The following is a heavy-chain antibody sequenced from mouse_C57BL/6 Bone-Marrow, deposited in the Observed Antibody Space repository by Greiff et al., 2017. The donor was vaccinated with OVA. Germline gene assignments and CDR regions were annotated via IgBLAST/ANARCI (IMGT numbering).Heavy chain of an antibody. CDR2: ISSGGSYT. D-gene: IGHD2-3*01. CDR3: ARHNYDGYYLYYYAMDY. J-gene: IGHJ4*01. CDR1: GFTFSSYG. V-gene: IGHV5-6*01. Sequence: EVQGVESGGDLVKPGGSLKLSCAASGFTFSSYGMSWVRQTPDKRLEWVATISSGGSYTYYPDSVKGRFTISRDNAKNTLYLQMSSLKSEDTAMYYCARHNYDGYYLYYYAMDYWGQGTSVTVSS.